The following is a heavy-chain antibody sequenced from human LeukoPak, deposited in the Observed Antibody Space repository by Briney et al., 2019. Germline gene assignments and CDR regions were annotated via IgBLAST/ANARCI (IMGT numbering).Heavy chain of an antibody. V-gene: IGHV3-48*02. CDR2: ISSSSSTI. J-gene: IGHJ4*02. Sequence: PGGSLRLSCAASGYTFSSYSMNWVRQAPGKGLEWVSYISSSSSTIYYADSVKGRFTISRDNAKNSLYLQMNSLRDEDTAVYYCAGDHPSDVYGDYSSGWGQGTLVTVSS. CDR3: AGDHPSDVYGDYSSG. D-gene: IGHD4-17*01. CDR1: GYTFSSYS.